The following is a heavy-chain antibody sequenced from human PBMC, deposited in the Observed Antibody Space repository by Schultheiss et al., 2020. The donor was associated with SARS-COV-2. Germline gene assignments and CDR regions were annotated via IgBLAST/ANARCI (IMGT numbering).Heavy chain of an antibody. CDR2: IYYSGST. CDR3: AKTYYYGMDV. V-gene: IGHV4-59*01. CDR1: GGSISSYY. J-gene: IGHJ6*02. Sequence: GSLRLSCTVSGGSISSYYWSWVRQPPGKGLEWVGYIYYSGSTNYNPSLKSRVTISVDTSKNQFSLKLNAVTAADTAVYYCAKTYYYGMDVWGQGTTVTVSS.